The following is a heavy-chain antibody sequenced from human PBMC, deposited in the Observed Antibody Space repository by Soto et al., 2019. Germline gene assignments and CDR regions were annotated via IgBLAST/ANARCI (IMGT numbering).Heavy chain of an antibody. D-gene: IGHD3-3*01. J-gene: IGHJ6*02. V-gene: IGHV1-18*01. CDR1: GYTFTSYG. Sequence: EASVKVSCKASGYTFTSYGISWVQQAPGQGLEWMGWISAYNGNTNYAQKLQGRVTMTTDTSTSTAYMELRSLRSDDTAVYYCARVRLPRIFGVVNTYYYYGMDVWGQGTTVTVSS. CDR2: ISAYNGNT. CDR3: ARVRLPRIFGVVNTYYYYGMDV.